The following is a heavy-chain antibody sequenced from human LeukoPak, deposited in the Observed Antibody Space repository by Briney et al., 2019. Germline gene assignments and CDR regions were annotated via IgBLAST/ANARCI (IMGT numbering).Heavy chain of an antibody. V-gene: IGHV4-39*01. Sequence: SETLSLTCTVSGGSISSGSYYWGWIRQPPGKGLEWIGSIYYSGSTYYNPSLKSRVTISVDTSKNQFSLKLSSVTAADTAVYYCARQEGGLGYCSSTSCYAFDYWGQGTLVTVSS. J-gene: IGHJ4*02. CDR3: ARQEGGLGYCSSTSCYAFDY. CDR2: IYYSGST. D-gene: IGHD2-2*01. CDR1: GGSISSGSYY.